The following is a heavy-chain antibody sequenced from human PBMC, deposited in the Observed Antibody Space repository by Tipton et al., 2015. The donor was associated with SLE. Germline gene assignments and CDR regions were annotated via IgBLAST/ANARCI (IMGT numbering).Heavy chain of an antibody. CDR2: INSDGSTT. CDR3: ARPGPATWGSPYYLDY. V-gene: IGHV3-74*01. Sequence: GSLRLSCVASGFTFSTYWMHWVRQAPGKGLVWVSRINSDGSTTTYADSVKGRFTISRDNAKSTLYLQMNSPRAEDTAVYFCARPGPATWGSPYYLDYWGQGTLVTVSS. D-gene: IGHD5-12*01. CDR1: GFTFSTYW. J-gene: IGHJ4*02.